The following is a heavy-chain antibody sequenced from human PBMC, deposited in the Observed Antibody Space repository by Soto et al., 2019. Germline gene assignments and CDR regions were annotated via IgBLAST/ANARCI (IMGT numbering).Heavy chain of an antibody. J-gene: IGHJ4*02. D-gene: IGHD2-15*01. CDR3: AKSPGPNCSGVSCHSHFDS. V-gene: IGHV3-30*18. CDR2: ISYEGSYK. Sequence: VQLEESGGDVVQPGRSLRLACAASVFTFSNYGMNWVRQAPGKGLARVAVISYEGSYKYYADSVRGRFTISRDNSKNTLYVQMDSLRTEDTAVYYWAKSPGPNCSGVSCHSHFDSWCQGTLVTVAS. CDR1: VFTFSNYG.